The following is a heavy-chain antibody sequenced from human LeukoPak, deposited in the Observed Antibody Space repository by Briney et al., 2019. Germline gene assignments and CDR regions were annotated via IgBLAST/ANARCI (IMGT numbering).Heavy chain of an antibody. CDR1: GYTFTNYY. D-gene: IGHD3-22*01. CDR3: ARSIFTYYYDSSVAFDI. J-gene: IGHJ3*02. Sequence: ASVKVSCKASGYTFTNYYMHWVRQAPGQGLEWMGWINTNTGNPTYAQGFTGRFVFSLDTSVSTAYLQISSLKAEDTAVYYCARSIFTYYYDSSVAFDIWGQGTMVTVSS. V-gene: IGHV7-4-1*02. CDR2: INTNTGNP.